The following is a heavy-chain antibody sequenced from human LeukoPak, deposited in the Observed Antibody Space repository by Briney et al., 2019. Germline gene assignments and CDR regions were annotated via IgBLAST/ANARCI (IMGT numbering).Heavy chain of an antibody. D-gene: IGHD2-2*02. Sequence: SETLSLTCAVYGGSFSGYYWSLIRQPPGKGLEWIGEINHSGSTNYNPSLKSRVTISVDTSKNQFSLKLSSVTAADTAVYYCAKPHCSSTSCYTWWFDPWGQGTLVTVSS. CDR2: INHSGST. J-gene: IGHJ5*02. V-gene: IGHV4-34*01. CDR3: AKPHCSSTSCYTWWFDP. CDR1: GGSFSGYY.